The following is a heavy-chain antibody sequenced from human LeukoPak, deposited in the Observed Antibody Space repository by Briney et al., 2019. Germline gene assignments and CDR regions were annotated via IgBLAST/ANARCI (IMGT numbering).Heavy chain of an antibody. CDR3: VRDHRWNFDF. Sequence: GGSLRLSCAASGFTFSAYSMNWVRQAPGKGLEWVSYIGKSSENIAYADSVKGRCTISRDDAKNSLYLQMNSLRDEDTAVYYCVRDHRWNFDFWGQGILVTVSS. J-gene: IGHJ4*02. D-gene: IGHD2-15*01. CDR1: GFTFSAYS. V-gene: IGHV3-48*02. CDR2: IGKSSENI.